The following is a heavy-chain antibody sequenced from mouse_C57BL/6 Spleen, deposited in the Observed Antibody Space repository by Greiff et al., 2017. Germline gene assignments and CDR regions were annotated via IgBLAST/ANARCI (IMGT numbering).Heavy chain of an antibody. J-gene: IGHJ3*01. Sequence: EVKLMESGPGMVKPSQSLSLTCTVAGYSITSGYDWHWIRHFPGNKLEWMGYIIYSGSTNYNPSLKSRISITHDTSKNHFFLKLNSATTEDTATYYCARGDYYGSSYWFAYWGQGTLVTVSA. CDR1: GYSITSGYD. CDR3: ARGDYYGSSYWFAY. D-gene: IGHD1-1*01. CDR2: IIYSGST. V-gene: IGHV3-1*01.